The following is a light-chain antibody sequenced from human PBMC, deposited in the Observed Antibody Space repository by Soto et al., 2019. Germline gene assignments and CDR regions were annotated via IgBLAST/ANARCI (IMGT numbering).Light chain of an antibody. V-gene: IGKV1-5*03. CDR2: KAS. CDR1: QTISSW. J-gene: IGKJ1*01. CDR3: QHDKSYSEA. Sequence: DIPMTQSPSTLSGSVGDRVTITCRASQTISSWLAWYQQKPGKAPKLLIYKASTLKSGVPSRFTGSGSGTEFTLTISKLQPDDFAAYYCQHDKSYSEAFCQGTKVELE.